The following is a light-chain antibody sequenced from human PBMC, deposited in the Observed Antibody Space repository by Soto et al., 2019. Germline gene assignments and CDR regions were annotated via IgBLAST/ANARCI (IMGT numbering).Light chain of an antibody. V-gene: IGLV2-23*02. CDR1: SSDVGSYNL. Sequence: QSVLTQPASVSGSPGQSITISCTGTSSDVGSYNLVSWYQQLPGKAPKFMIYEVSKRPSGVSNRFSGSKSGNTASLTISGLQAEDEADYYCCSYAGSSTLYVFGTGTKLTVL. J-gene: IGLJ1*01. CDR3: CSYAGSSTLYV. CDR2: EVS.